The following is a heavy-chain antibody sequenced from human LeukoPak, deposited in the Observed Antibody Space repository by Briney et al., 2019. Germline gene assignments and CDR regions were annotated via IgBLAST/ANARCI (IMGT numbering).Heavy chain of an antibody. J-gene: IGHJ4*02. CDR2: IGGSSGYT. V-gene: IGHV3-11*03. Sequence: GGSLRLSCAASGFTVSDYYMSWIRQAPGQGLEWVSYIGGSSGYTDYAGSVKGRFTISRDNAKNSLYLEMTSLRPEDTAVYYCARSRGATHWGQGTLVTVSS. CDR1: GFTVSDYY. D-gene: IGHD3-16*01. CDR3: ARSRGATH.